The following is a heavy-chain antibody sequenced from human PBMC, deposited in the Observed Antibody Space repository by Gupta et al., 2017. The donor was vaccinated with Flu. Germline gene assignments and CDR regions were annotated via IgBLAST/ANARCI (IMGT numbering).Heavy chain of an antibody. CDR2: IDSDGSNP. Sequence: GFTFRNYWMHWVRKAPGEGMVWVSRIDSDGSNPRYADSVKGRFTISKDNAKDMLYLQMNSLRVEDTALYYCARDTNSAFDYWGQGTLVTVS. CDR1: GFTFRNYW. D-gene: IGHD1-1*01. J-gene: IGHJ4*02. CDR3: ARDTNSAFDY. V-gene: IGHV3-74*01.